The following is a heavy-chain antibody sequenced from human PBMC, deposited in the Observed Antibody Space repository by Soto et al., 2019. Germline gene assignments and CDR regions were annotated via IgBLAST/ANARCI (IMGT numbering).Heavy chain of an antibody. CDR2: ISYDGSNK. D-gene: IGHD2-2*01. V-gene: IGHV3-30-3*01. CDR3: ARDYRPGYCSSTSCYSRYFDY. CDR1: GFTFSSYS. Sequence: PGGSVRLSCAASGFTFSSYSMHWVRQAPGKGLEWVAVISYDGSNKYYADSVKGRFTISRDNSKNTLYLQMNSLRAEDTAVYYCARDYRPGYCSSTSCYSRYFDYWGQGTLVTVSS. J-gene: IGHJ4*02.